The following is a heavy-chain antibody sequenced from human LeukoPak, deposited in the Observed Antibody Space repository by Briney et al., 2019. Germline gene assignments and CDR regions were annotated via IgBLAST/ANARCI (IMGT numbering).Heavy chain of an antibody. CDR1: GGSFSGYY. D-gene: IGHD3-16*01. Sequence: SETLSLTCAVYGGSFSGYYWSWIRQPPGKGLEWIGEINHSGSTNYNPALKSRVIISVDTSKNHFSLKLNSVTAADTAVYYCARLGGGSDTFDIWGQGTLVTVSS. CDR3: ARLGGGSDTFDI. V-gene: IGHV4-34*01. CDR2: INHSGST. J-gene: IGHJ3*02.